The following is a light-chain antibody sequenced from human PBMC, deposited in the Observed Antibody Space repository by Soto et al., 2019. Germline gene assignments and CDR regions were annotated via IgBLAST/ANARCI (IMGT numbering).Light chain of an antibody. J-gene: IGKJ2*01. CDR2: AAS. V-gene: IGKV3-20*01. CDR3: QQHDRSPYP. Sequence: EVVLTQSPGTLSLSPGERATFSCRASQSVSISFLAWYQQKPGQAPRHLLYAASSRATGIPDRFRGSGSGTDFSLNISRREPEDVAVYYCQQHDRSPYPFARETKLEIK. CDR1: QSVSISF.